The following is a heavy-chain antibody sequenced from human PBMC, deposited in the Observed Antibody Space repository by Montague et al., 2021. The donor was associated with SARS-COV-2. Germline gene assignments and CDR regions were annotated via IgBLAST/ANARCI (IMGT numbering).Heavy chain of an antibody. Sequence: SLRLSCAASGFAFSTYAMYWVRQAPGKGLEWVAVISYDGSNQYYADSVKGRFTISRDNSENTLYLQMNSLRAEDTAVYYCARTQSGNYLYYFDYWGQGILVTVSS. CDR3: ARTQSGNYLYYFDY. D-gene: IGHD1-26*01. V-gene: IGHV3-30*04. J-gene: IGHJ4*02. CDR2: ISYDGSNQ. CDR1: GFAFSTYA.